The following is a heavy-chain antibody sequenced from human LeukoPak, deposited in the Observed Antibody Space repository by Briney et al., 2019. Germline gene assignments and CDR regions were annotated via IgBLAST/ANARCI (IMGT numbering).Heavy chain of an antibody. D-gene: IGHD6-13*01. CDR3: ARAGYSSSWLFG. V-gene: IGHV3-21*01. J-gene: IGHJ4*02. CDR1: GFTFSSYA. CDR2: ISSSSSYI. Sequence: GGSLRLSCAASGFTFSSYAMNWVRQAPGKGLEWVSSISSSSSYIYYADSVKGRFTISRDNAKNSLYLQMNSLRAEDTAFYYCARAGYSSSWLFGWGQGTLVTVSS.